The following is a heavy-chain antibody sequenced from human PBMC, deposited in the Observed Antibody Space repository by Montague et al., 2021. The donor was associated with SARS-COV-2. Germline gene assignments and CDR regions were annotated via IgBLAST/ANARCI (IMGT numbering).Heavy chain of an antibody. D-gene: IGHD6-25*01. CDR1: IGSISSGSYY. V-gene: IGHV4-61*02. CDR3: ARDGYSSGWNGLHWFDP. J-gene: IGHJ5*02. Sequence: TLSLTCTVAIGSISSGSYYWSWIRQPAGKGLEWIGRIYTSGSTNYNPSLKSRVTISVDTSKNQFSLKLSSVTAADTAVYYCARDGYSSGWNGLHWFDPWGQGNLVTVSS. CDR2: IYTSGST.